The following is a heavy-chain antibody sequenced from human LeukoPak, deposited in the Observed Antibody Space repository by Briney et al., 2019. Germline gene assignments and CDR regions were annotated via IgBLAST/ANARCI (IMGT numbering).Heavy chain of an antibody. CDR3: VRYGSGSYLRDPFDY. J-gene: IGHJ4*02. CDR1: GFTFSSYG. Sequence: PGGSLRLSCAASGFTFSSYGMHWVRQAPGKGLEWVAFIRYDGSNKYYADPVKGRFTISRDNSKNTLYLQMNSLRAEDTAVYYCVRYGSGSYLRDPFDYWGQGTLVTVSS. V-gene: IGHV3-30*02. CDR2: IRYDGSNK. D-gene: IGHD3-10*01.